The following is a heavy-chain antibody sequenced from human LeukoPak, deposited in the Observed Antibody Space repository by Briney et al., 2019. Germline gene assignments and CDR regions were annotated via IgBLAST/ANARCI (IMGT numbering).Heavy chain of an antibody. CDR3: AREDFGYCSGGSCYSYYYYYGMDV. Sequence: GGSLRLSCAPSAFTFTSYGIRPVRPAPGKGLEWVAVISYDGSNKYYADSVKGRFTISRDNSKNTLYLQMNSLRAEDTAVYYCAREDFGYCSGGSCYSYYYYYGMDVWGQGTTVTVSS. J-gene: IGHJ6*02. CDR1: AFTFTSYG. V-gene: IGHV3-33*01. D-gene: IGHD2-15*01. CDR2: ISYDGSNK.